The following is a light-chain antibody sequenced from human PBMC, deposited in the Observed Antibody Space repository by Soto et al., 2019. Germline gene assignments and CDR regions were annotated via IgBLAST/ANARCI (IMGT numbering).Light chain of an antibody. V-gene: IGKV3-20*01. CDR2: GAS. J-gene: IGKJ1*01. CDR1: QSVSSSY. Sequence: EIVLTQSPGTLSLSPGERATLSCRASQSVSSSYLAWYQQKPGQAPRLLIYGASSRATGIPDRFSGSGSGTDFTLTISRLEPEEFAVYYCQQYGSSPQTLGQGTKVE. CDR3: QQYGSSPQT.